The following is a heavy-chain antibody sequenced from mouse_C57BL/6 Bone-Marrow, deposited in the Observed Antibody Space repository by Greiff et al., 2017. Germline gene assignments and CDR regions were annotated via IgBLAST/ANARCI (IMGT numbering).Heavy chain of an antibody. J-gene: IGHJ2*01. D-gene: IGHD1-1*01. CDR3: ARRPNFVITTVIDY. CDR2: IYPRSGNT. Sequence: QVQLQQSGAELARPGASVKLSCKASGYTFTSYGISWVKQRTGQGLEWIGEIYPRSGNTYYNEKFQGKATLAADKSSSTAYMELRSLTSEDSAVYFCARRPNFVITTVIDYWGQGTTLTVSS. V-gene: IGHV1-81*01. CDR1: GYTFTSYG.